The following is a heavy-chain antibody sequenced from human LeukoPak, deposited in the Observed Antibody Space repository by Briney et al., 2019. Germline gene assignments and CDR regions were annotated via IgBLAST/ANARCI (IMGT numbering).Heavy chain of an antibody. CDR2: INPNSGGT. Sequence: GASVKVSCKASGYTFTDYYMQWVRQPPGQGLEWMGWINPNSGGTNYAQNFQGRVTMTRDTSISTAYMELSRLTSDDTAVYYCARRLDYYDSRTYYKSFDYWGQGTLVTVSS. J-gene: IGHJ4*02. CDR1: GYTFTDYY. V-gene: IGHV1-2*02. D-gene: IGHD3-22*01. CDR3: ARRLDYYDSRTYYKSFDY.